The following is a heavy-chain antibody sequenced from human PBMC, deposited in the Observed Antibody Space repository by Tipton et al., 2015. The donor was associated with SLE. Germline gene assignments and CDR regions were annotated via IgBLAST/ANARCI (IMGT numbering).Heavy chain of an antibody. D-gene: IGHD3-3*01. CDR3: ASHLPYYDFWSGYHAFDI. Sequence: SLRLSCKGFGYRFANYWIAWVRQMPGKGLEWMGIIYPGDSDTRYSPSFQGQVTISADKSISTAYLQWSSLKASDTAMYYCASHLPYYDFWSGYHAFDIWGQGTMVTVSS. J-gene: IGHJ3*02. V-gene: IGHV5-51*01. CDR1: GYRFANYW. CDR2: IYPGDSDT.